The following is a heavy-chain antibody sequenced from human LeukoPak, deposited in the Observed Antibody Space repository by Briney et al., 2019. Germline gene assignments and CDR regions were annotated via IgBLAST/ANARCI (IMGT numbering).Heavy chain of an antibody. Sequence: PSETLSLTCAVYGGSFSGYYWSWIRQPPGKGLEWIGETNHSGSTNYNPSLKSRVTISVDTSKNQFSLKLSSVTAADTAVYYCARGLTAMVSRGMDVWGKGTTVTVSS. CDR3: ARGLTAMVSRGMDV. D-gene: IGHD5-18*01. CDR1: GGSFSGYY. V-gene: IGHV4-34*01. CDR2: TNHSGST. J-gene: IGHJ6*04.